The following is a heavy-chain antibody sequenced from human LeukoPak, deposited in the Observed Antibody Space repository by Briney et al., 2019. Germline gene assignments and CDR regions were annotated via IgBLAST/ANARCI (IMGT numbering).Heavy chain of an antibody. CDR3: SRGQWLTNYYFDY. Sequence: GGSLRLSCAASGFTFSSYSMNWVRQDPGKGLEWVSYISSSSSTIYYADSVKGRFTISRDNAKNSLYLQMNSLRAEDTAVYYCSRGQWLTNYYFDYWGQGTLVTVSS. D-gene: IGHD6-19*01. V-gene: IGHV3-48*01. CDR1: GFTFSSYS. CDR2: ISSSSSTI. J-gene: IGHJ4*02.